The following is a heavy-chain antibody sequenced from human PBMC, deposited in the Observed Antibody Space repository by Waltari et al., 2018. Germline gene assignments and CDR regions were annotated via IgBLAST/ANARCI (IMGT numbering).Heavy chain of an antibody. V-gene: IGHV4-39*07. CDR2: IYYSGST. CDR1: GGSISSSSYY. J-gene: IGHJ4*02. D-gene: IGHD3-22*01. Sequence: QLQLQESGPGLVKPSETLSLTCTVSGGSISSSSYYWGWIRQPPGKGLEGIGSIYYSGSTSYNPSLKIRVTISVDTSKNQFSLKLSSVTAADTAVYYCARAFLVVITPPRAYFDYWGQGTLVTVSS. CDR3: ARAFLVVITPPRAYFDY.